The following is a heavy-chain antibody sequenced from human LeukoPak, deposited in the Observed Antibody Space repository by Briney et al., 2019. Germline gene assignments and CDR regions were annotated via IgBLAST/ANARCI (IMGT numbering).Heavy chain of an antibody. CDR1: GGSISTSSYY. Sequence: SETLSLTCTVSGGSISTSSYYWGWIRQPPGKGLECIGNIYYSGSTYYNPSLKSRVTISVDTSKNQFSLKLSSVTAADTAVYYCARHYSVQDDYWGQGTLVTVSS. CDR3: ARHYSVQDDY. CDR2: IYYSGST. D-gene: IGHD1-1*01. J-gene: IGHJ4*02. V-gene: IGHV4-39*01.